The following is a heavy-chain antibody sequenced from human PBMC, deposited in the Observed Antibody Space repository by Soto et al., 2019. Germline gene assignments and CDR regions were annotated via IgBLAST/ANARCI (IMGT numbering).Heavy chain of an antibody. J-gene: IGHJ4*02. Sequence: QIQLVQSGAEVKQPGASVQVSCKASGYIFSSYGVSWGRQAPGQGLEWRAWISSYNGNTNYVEKLQGRITMTTDTSTSTAYMELRSLRSDETAVYYCARDGSPYGSGSYYDDYWVQGTLLTVSS. CDR2: ISSYNGNT. CDR1: GYIFSSYG. CDR3: ARDGSPYGSGSYYDDY. D-gene: IGHD3-10*01. V-gene: IGHV1-18*01.